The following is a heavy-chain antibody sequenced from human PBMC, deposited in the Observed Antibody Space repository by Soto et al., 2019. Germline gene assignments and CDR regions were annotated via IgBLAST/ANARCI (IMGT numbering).Heavy chain of an antibody. J-gene: IGHJ5*02. CDR1: GYSISSGYY. CDR2: IYHSGST. Sequence: SETLSLTCAVSGYSISSGYYWGWIRQPPGKGLEWIGSIYHSGSTYYNPSLKSRVTISVDTSKNQFSLKLSSVTAADTAVYYCAREWDYDFWSGSIGPSGGWFDPWGQGTLVTVSS. D-gene: IGHD3-3*01. CDR3: AREWDYDFWSGSIGPSGGWFDP. V-gene: IGHV4-38-2*01.